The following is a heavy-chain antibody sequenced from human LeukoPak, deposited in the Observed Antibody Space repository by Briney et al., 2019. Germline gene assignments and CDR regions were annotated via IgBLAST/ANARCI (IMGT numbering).Heavy chain of an antibody. CDR1: GFTVSSNY. D-gene: IGHD5-12*01. CDR3: ARVGLRSEGYFDY. J-gene: IGHJ4*02. Sequence: GGSLRLSCAASGFTVSSNYVSWVRRAPGKGLEWVSVIYSGGSTYYADSVKGRFTISRDNSKNTLYLQMNSLRAEDTAVYYCARVGLRSEGYFDYWGQGTLVTVSS. CDR2: IYSGGST. V-gene: IGHV3-66*01.